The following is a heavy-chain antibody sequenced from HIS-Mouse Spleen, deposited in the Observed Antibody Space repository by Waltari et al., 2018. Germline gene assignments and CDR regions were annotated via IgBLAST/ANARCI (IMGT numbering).Heavy chain of an antibody. CDR3: AREIPYSSSWYDWYFDL. V-gene: IGHV4-39*07. Sequence: QLQLQESGPGLVKPSETLSLTCTVPGGSISSRSYYWGWPRQPPGKGLEWIGSIYYSGSTYYNPSLKSRVTISVDTSKNQFSLKLSSVTAADTAVYYCAREIPYSSSWYDWYFDLWGRGTLVTVSS. CDR2: IYYSGST. D-gene: IGHD6-13*01. J-gene: IGHJ2*01. CDR1: GGSISSRSYY.